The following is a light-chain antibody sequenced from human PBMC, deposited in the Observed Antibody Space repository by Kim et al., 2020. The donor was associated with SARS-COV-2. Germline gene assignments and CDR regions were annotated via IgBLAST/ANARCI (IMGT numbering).Light chain of an antibody. CDR3: QSYDSNLRGAV. J-gene: IGLJ3*02. CDR2: SND. Sequence: QRVTISCYGTGSNIGSDYVVHWYHQLPGAAPTVVIYSNDKRPSGVPDRFAGSQSGPSASLAITGLQPDDEGYYYCQSYDSNLRGAVFGGGTQLTVL. CDR1: GSNIGSDYV. V-gene: IGLV1-40*01.